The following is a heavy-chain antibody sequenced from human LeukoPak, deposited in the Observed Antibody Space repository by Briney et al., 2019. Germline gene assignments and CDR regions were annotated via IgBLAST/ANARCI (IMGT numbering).Heavy chain of an antibody. J-gene: IGHJ4*02. CDR1: GFTFSSYA. CDR2: ISGSGGST. D-gene: IGHD2-21*02. Sequence: LTGGSLRLSCAASGFTFSSYAMNWVRQAPGKGLEWVSAISGSGGSTYYADSVKGRFTISRDNSKNTLYLQMNSLRAEDTAVYYCARGRVVVTAQFRAGIDYWGQGTLVTVSS. CDR3: ARGRVVVTAQFRAGIDY. V-gene: IGHV3-23*01.